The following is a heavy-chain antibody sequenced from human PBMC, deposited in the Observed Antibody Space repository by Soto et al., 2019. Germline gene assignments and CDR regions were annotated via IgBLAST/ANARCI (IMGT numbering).Heavy chain of an antibody. D-gene: IGHD5-18*01. CDR3: ARGYNYADY. Sequence: GGSLRLSCAASGFTFSSYEMNWVRQAPGKGLEWVSYISGSGSTIYHADSVKGRFTISRDNARNTLFLQMNSLTAEDTAVYYCARGYNYADYWGQGTQVTVSS. V-gene: IGHV3-48*03. J-gene: IGHJ4*02. CDR2: ISGSGSTI. CDR1: GFTFSSYE.